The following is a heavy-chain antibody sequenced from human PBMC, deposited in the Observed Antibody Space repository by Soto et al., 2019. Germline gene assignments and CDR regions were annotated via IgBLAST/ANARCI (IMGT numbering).Heavy chain of an antibody. CDR2: INPSGGST. V-gene: IGHV1-46*01. Sequence: ASVKVSCKASGYTFTSYYMHWVRQAPGQGLEWMGIINPSGGSTSYAQKFQGRVTMTRDTSTSTVYMELSSLRSEDTAVYYCARQDHYGDADDAFDIWGQGTMVTVSS. CDR1: GYTFTSYY. D-gene: IGHD4-17*01. J-gene: IGHJ3*02. CDR3: ARQDHYGDADDAFDI.